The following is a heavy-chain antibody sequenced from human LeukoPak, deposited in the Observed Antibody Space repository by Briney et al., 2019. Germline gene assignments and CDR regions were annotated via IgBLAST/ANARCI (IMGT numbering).Heavy chain of an antibody. V-gene: IGHV3-74*01. CDR1: GFTFSSYN. J-gene: IGHJ4*02. Sequence: GGSLRLSCAASGFTFSSYNMNWVRQAPGKGLVWVSGISSDGSSTSYADSVKGRFTISRDNAKNTLYLQMNSLRAEDTAVYYCARDPTDEDYWGQGTLVAVSS. CDR2: ISSDGSST. CDR3: ARDPTDEDY.